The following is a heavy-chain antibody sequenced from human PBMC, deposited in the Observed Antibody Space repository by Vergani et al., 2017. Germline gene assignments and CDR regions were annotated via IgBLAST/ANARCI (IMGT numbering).Heavy chain of an antibody. CDR2: IYYSGST. D-gene: IGHD3-10*01. CDR1: GGSISSSSYY. V-gene: IGHV4-39*01. Sequence: QLQLQESGPGLVKPSETLSLTCTVSGGSISSSSYYWGWIRQPPGKGLEWIGSIYYSGSTYYNPSLKSRVTISVDTSKNQFSLKLSSVTAADTAVYYCARRNVLLWFGESDPWGQGTLVTVSS. CDR3: ARRNVLLWFGESDP. J-gene: IGHJ5*02.